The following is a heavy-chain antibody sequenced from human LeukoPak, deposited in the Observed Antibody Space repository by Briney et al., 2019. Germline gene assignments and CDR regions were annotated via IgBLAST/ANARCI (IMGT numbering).Heavy chain of an antibody. Sequence: ASVKVSCKASGNTFTAYYMHWVRQAPGQGLEWMGWINPDSGATKYAQKFQGRVTVTRDTSINTVYMEVTRLTSDDTAVYYCARESGAVAAGPNNWFDPWGQGTLVAVSS. J-gene: IGHJ5*02. CDR2: INPDSGAT. CDR1: GNTFTAYY. D-gene: IGHD6-13*01. CDR3: ARESGAVAAGPNNWFDP. V-gene: IGHV1-2*02.